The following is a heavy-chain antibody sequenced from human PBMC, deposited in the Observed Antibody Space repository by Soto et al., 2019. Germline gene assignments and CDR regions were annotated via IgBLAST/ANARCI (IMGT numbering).Heavy chain of an antibody. CDR2: ISVYNGNT. V-gene: IGHV1-18*04. CDR3: ARGRDGWNYDY. J-gene: IGHJ4*02. Sequence: ASVKVSCKASGYTFSSYGISWVRQAPGQGLEWMGWISVYNGNTNYAQKVQGRVTMTTDTSTSTAYMELRSLRSDDTAVYYCARGRDGWNYDYWGRGTLVTVPS. D-gene: IGHD1-7*01. CDR1: GYTFSSYG.